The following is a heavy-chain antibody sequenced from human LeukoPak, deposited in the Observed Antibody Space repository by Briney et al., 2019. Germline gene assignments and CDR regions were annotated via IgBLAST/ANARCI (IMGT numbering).Heavy chain of an antibody. D-gene: IGHD2-15*01. CDR1: GFTFNSYA. V-gene: IGHV3-23*01. CDR3: AKGWGYCSGGTCYSYYYYGMDV. CDR2: ISVSGGNT. Sequence: GGSLRLSCAASGFTFNSYAMSWVRQAPGEGLEWVSGISVSGGNTHYADSVKGRFTISRDNSKNTLYLQMNSLRAEDTVVYHCAKGWGYCSGGTCYSYYYYGMDVWGQGTTVTVSS. J-gene: IGHJ6*02.